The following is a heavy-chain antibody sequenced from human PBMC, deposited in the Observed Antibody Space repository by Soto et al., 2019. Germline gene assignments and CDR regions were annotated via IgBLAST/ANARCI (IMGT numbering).Heavy chain of an antibody. CDR1: GGSISSYY. CDR3: ARSNDGDLFDY. Sequence: PSETLSLTCTVSGGSISSYYWSWIRQPPGKGLEWIGYIYYSGSTNYNPSLKSRVTISVDTSKNQFSLKLSSVTAADTAVYYCARSNDGDLFDYWGQGTLVTVS. D-gene: IGHD4-17*01. J-gene: IGHJ4*02. CDR2: IYYSGST. V-gene: IGHV4-59*08.